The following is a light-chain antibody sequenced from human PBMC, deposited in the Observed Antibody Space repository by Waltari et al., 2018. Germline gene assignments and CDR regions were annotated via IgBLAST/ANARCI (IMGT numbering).Light chain of an antibody. Sequence: QTVVTKEPSLSVSPGGTVTLTCALSSGSLSTTPYATWYQQTPGQAPRTLVYKANARSSGVPDRFSGSILGNTAALTITGAQADDESDYYCALYMGSGIWVFGGGTRLTVL. CDR3: ALYMGSGIWV. V-gene: IGLV8-61*01. CDR2: KAN. CDR1: SGSLSTTPY. J-gene: IGLJ3*02.